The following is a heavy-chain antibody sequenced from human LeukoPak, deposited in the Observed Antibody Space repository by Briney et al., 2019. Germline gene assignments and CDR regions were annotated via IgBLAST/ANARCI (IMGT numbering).Heavy chain of an antibody. CDR1: GFTFIKYD. J-gene: IGHJ4*02. V-gene: IGHV3-23*01. Sequence: GGSLRLSCAASGFTFIKYDIHWVRQAPGKGLEWVSAISGSGDSTYYADSVKGRFTISRDNSKNTLYLQMNSLRAEDTAIYYCAKVSGGYYFDYWGQGTLVTVSS. CDR3: AKVSGGYYFDY. CDR2: ISGSGDST. D-gene: IGHD6-25*01.